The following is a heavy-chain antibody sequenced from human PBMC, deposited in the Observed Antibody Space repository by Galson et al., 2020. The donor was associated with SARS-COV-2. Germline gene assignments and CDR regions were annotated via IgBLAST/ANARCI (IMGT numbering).Heavy chain of an antibody. J-gene: IGHJ4*02. D-gene: IGHD4-17*01. Sequence: ASVKVSCKASGYAFTDYYMHWVRQAPGHGLEWMGWINPNSGGAIYAQRFQGRVTMTTDTSITTASMELSGLRSDDTAVYYCVSVYYGDYMDLWGQGTLVTVSS. CDR2: INPNSGGA. CDR3: VSVYYGDYMDL. V-gene: IGHV1-2*02. CDR1: GYAFTDYY.